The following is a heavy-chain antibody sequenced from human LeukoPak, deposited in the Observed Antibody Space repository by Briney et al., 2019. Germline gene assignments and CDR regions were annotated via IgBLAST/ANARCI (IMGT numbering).Heavy chain of an antibody. CDR3: ARDQRYFDY. CDR2: IYYSGST. D-gene: IGHD3-9*01. J-gene: IGHJ4*02. Sequence: TLETLSLTCTVSGGSISSYYWSWIRQPPGKGLEWIGYIYYSGSTNYNPSLESRVTISVDTSKNQFSLKLSSVTAADTAVYYCARDQRYFDYWGQGTLVTVSS. V-gene: IGHV4-59*01. CDR1: GGSISSYY.